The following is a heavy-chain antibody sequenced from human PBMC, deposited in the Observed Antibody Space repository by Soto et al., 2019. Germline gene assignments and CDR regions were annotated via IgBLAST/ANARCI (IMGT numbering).Heavy chain of an antibody. CDR2: FDPEDGET. CDR3: ATQPRTSGSYSRWFDP. V-gene: IGHV1-24*01. Sequence: ASVKVSCKVSGYTLTELSMHWVRQAPGKGLEWMGGFDPEDGETIYAQKFQGRVTMTEDASTDTAYMEQSSLRSEDTAVYYCATQPRTSGSYSRWFDPWGQGTLVTVSS. D-gene: IGHD1-26*01. CDR1: GYTLTELS. J-gene: IGHJ5*02.